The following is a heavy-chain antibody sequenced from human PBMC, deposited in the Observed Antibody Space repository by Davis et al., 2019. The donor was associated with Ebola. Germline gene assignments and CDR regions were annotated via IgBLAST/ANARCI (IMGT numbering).Heavy chain of an antibody. Sequence: GESLKISCAASGFTFSSYSMNWVRQAPGKGLEWVSSISSSSSYIYYADSVKGRFTISRDNAKNSLYLQMTSLRAEDTAVYYCARDGLIPTSYCSGGSCYSDYGMDVWGKGTTVTVSS. V-gene: IGHV3-21*01. CDR2: ISSSSSYI. D-gene: IGHD2-15*01. J-gene: IGHJ6*04. CDR1: GFTFSSYS. CDR3: ARDGLIPTSYCSGGSCYSDYGMDV.